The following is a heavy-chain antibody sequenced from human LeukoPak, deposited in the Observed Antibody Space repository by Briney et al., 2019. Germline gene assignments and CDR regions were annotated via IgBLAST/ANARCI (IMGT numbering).Heavy chain of an antibody. Sequence: GGSLRLSCAASGFTFSSYGMHWVRQAPGKGLEWVACICGDGSNKYYADSVKGRFTISRDNSKNTLYLQMNSLRAEDTAVYYCAKDNIAAAGTFCFDPWGQGTLGTVSS. J-gene: IGHJ5*02. D-gene: IGHD6-13*01. CDR1: GFTFSSYG. V-gene: IGHV3-30*02. CDR3: AKDNIAAAGTFCFDP. CDR2: ICGDGSNK.